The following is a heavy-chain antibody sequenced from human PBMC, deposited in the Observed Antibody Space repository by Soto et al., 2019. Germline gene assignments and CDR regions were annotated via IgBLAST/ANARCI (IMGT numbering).Heavy chain of an antibody. CDR2: IDPGDSNT. CDR1: GYSFTYFW. Sequence: ASLKISCQGCGYSFTYFWISWVRQMPGKGLEWMGRIDPGDSNTIYSPSFQGHVTISVDKSSSTSYLQWGSLKASDTAIYYCAKQGGYYYYGMDAWGQGTTVTASS. V-gene: IGHV5-10-1*01. J-gene: IGHJ6*02. CDR3: AKQGGYYYYGMDA.